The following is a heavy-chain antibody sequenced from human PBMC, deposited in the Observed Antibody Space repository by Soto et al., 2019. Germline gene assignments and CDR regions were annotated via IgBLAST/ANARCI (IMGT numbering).Heavy chain of an antibody. V-gene: IGHV1-69*05. Sequence: SVKVSCKASGGTFSSYAISWVRQAPGQGLEWMGGIIPIFGTASYAQKFQGRVTMTRDTSTSTVYMELSSLRAEDTAVYYCARDPLVESSSWYRYGMDVWGQGTTVTVSS. J-gene: IGHJ6*02. D-gene: IGHD6-13*01. CDR1: GGTFSSYA. CDR2: IIPIFGTA. CDR3: ARDPLVESSSWYRYGMDV.